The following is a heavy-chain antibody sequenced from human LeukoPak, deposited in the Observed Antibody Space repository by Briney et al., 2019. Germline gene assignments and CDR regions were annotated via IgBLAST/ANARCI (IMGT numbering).Heavy chain of an antibody. J-gene: IGHJ4*02. D-gene: IGHD3-3*01. CDR2: INPNSGGT. CDR1: GYTFTGYY. V-gene: IGHV1-2*02. CDR3: ARDGGNLGFLEWLLDY. Sequence: GASVKVSCKASGYTFTGYYTHWVRQAPGQGLEWMGWINPNSGGTNYAQKFQGRVTMTRDTSISTAYMELSRLRSDDTAVYYCARDGGNLGFLEWLLDYWGQGTLVTVSS.